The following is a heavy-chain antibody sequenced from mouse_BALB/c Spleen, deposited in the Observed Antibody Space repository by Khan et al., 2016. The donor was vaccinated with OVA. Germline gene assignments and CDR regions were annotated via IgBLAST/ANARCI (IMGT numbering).Heavy chain of an antibody. CDR2: ISYSGST. Sequence: EVQLQESGPGLVKPSQSLSLTCTVTGFSITSDYAWNWIRQFPGNKLEWTGYISYSGSTCYNPSLKRRISITRDTSNNQFFLQLNSVTTEDTATYYCARRYYYGHWYFDVWGPGTTVTVSS. CDR1: GFSITSDYA. CDR3: ARRYYYGHWYFDV. D-gene: IGHD1-1*02. V-gene: IGHV3-2*02. J-gene: IGHJ1*01.